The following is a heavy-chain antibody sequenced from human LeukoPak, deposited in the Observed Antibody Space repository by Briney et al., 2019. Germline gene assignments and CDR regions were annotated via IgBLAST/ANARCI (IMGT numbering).Heavy chain of an antibody. J-gene: IGHJ4*02. V-gene: IGHV3-23*01. Sequence: QAGGSLRLSCAASGFTFSSYGMSWVRQAPGKGLEWVSAISGSGGSTYYADSVKGRFTISRDNSKNTLYLQMNSLRAEDTAVYYCAKDQFSEAAAGTADYWGQGTLVTVSS. CDR2: ISGSGGST. D-gene: IGHD6-13*01. CDR3: AKDQFSEAAAGTADY. CDR1: GFTFSSYG.